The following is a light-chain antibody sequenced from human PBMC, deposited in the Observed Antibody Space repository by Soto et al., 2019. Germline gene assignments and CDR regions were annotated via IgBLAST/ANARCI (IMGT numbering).Light chain of an antibody. V-gene: IGKV3-15*01. Sequence: EIVLTQCPGTLSLSPEEIATLSCSASQSVNSNYLAWYQQKPGQAPRLLIHGATTRATGIPARLSGSGSGTEFTLTISSLQSEDFAVYYCQQYNNWPRTFGQGTKV. CDR3: QQYNNWPRT. J-gene: IGKJ1*01. CDR2: GAT. CDR1: QSVNSN.